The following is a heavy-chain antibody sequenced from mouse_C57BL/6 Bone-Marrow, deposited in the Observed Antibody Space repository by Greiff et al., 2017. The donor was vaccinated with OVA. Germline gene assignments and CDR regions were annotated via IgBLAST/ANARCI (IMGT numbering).Heavy chain of an antibody. V-gene: IGHV6-6*01. CDR3: TRRDYYGSSWFAY. D-gene: IGHD1-1*01. J-gene: IGHJ3*01. Sequence: EVKLVESGGGLVQPGGSMKLSCAASGFTFSDAWMDWVRQSPEKGLEWVAEIRNKANNHATYYAVSVKGRFTISRDDSKSSVYLQMNSLRAEDTGIYYCTRRDYYGSSWFAYWGQGTLVTVSA. CDR2: IRNKANNHAT. CDR1: GFTFSDAW.